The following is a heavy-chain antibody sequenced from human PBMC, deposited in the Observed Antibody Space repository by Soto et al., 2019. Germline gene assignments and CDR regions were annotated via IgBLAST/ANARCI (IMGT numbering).Heavy chain of an antibody. J-gene: IGHJ4*02. Sequence: SETLSLTCAVSGVTISTYYWSWSRQPPGKGLEWIGYNYHSGTTNYNPSLKSRVTISVDTSKNQFSLRLTSVTAADTAIYYCVREAYFGDGHAIVHWGQGTLVTVSS. D-gene: IGHD2-15*01. CDR1: GVTISTYY. V-gene: IGHV4-59*01. CDR2: NYHSGTT. CDR3: VREAYFGDGHAIVH.